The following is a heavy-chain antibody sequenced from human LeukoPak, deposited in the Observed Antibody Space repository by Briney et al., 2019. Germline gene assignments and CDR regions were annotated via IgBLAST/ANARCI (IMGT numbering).Heavy chain of an antibody. Sequence: SETLSLTCAVYGGSFSGYYWSWIRQPPGKGLEWIGEINHSGSTNYNPSLKSRVIISVDTSKNQFSLKLSSVTAADTAVYYCARGLSAIVYWGQGTLVTVSS. J-gene: IGHJ4*02. CDR2: INHSGST. V-gene: IGHV4-34*01. CDR1: GGSFSGYY. D-gene: IGHD2-15*01. CDR3: ARGLSAIVY.